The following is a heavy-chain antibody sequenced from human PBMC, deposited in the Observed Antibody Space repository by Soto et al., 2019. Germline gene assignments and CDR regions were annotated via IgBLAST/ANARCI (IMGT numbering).Heavy chain of an antibody. CDR2: IYHSGST. D-gene: IGHD6-13*01. V-gene: IGHV4-4*02. CDR1: GGSISSSNW. J-gene: IGHJ6*02. Sequence: SETLSLTCAVSGGSISSSNWWSWVRQPPGKGLEWIGEIYHSGSTNYNPSLKSRVTISVDKSKNQFSLKLSSVTAADTAVYYCARDLPAAGSPSADYYGMDVWGQGTTVTVSS. CDR3: ARDLPAAGSPSADYYGMDV.